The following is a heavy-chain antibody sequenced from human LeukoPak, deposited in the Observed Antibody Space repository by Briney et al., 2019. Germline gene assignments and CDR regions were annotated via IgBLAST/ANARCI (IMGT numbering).Heavy chain of an antibody. Sequence: SSETLSLTCAVYGGSFSGYYWSWIRQPAGKGLEWIGRIYTSGSTNYNPSLKSRVTMSVDTSKNQFSLKLSSVTAADTAVYYCASYYGSGSRPAYYYYYYMDVWGKGTTVTVSS. J-gene: IGHJ6*03. D-gene: IGHD3-10*01. CDR3: ASYYGSGSRPAYYYYYYMDV. CDR1: GGSFSGYY. V-gene: IGHV4-59*10. CDR2: IYTSGST.